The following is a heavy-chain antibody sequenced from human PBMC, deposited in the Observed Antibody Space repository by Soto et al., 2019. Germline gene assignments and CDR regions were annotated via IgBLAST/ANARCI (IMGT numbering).Heavy chain of an antibody. J-gene: IGHJ4*02. CDR3: ATFPGYSYGHDY. V-gene: IGHV1-24*01. D-gene: IGHD5-18*01. Sequence: ASVKVSCKVSGYTLTELSMHWVRQAPGKGLEWMGGFDPEDGETIYAQKFQGRVTMTEDTSTDTAYMELSSLRSEDTAVYYCATFPGYSYGHDYWGQGTLVNVSS. CDR2: FDPEDGET. CDR1: GYTLTELS.